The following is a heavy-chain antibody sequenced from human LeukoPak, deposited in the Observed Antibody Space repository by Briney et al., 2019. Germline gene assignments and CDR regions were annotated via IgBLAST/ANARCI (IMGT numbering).Heavy chain of an antibody. D-gene: IGHD6-13*01. V-gene: IGHV4-39*01. CDR2: MYYSGST. CDR1: GGSISSSSYY. Sequence: SETLSLTCTVSGGSISSSSYYGGWIRQPPGKGLEWIGSMYYSGSTYYNPSLKIRVTISVDTCKNQFSLKLSSVTAADTAVYYCARLYHYDQYSRSWNYFDYWGQGTLVTVSS. J-gene: IGHJ4*02. CDR3: ARLYHYDQYSRSWNYFDY.